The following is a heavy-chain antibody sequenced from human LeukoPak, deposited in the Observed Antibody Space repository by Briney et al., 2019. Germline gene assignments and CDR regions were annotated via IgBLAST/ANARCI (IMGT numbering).Heavy chain of an antibody. CDR3: ARPLGSLKEYWWFDP. CDR1: GYTFSDYY. Sequence: ASVKVSCTASGYTFSDYYIHWLRQAPGQGREWMGWINPKSGVTNFAQYFQGRVTMTRDTSSTTVYMELTRLRSDDAAVYYCARPLGSLKEYWWFDPWGQGTLVTVSS. J-gene: IGHJ5*02. D-gene: IGHD2/OR15-2a*01. V-gene: IGHV1-2*02. CDR2: INPKSGVT.